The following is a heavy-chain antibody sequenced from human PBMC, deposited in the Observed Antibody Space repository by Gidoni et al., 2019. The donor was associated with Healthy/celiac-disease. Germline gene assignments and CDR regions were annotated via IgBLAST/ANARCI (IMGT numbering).Heavy chain of an antibody. CDR1: GFTFSSYA. V-gene: IGHV3-23*01. CDR2: ISGSGGST. J-gene: IGHJ4*02. Sequence: EVQLLESGGGLVQPGGSLRLSCAASGFTFSSYAISWVRQAPGKGLEWVSAISGSGGSTYYADSVKGRFTISRDNSKNTLYLQMNSLRAEDTAVYYCAKVVVRGVNYSGTGSYYFDYWGQGTLVTVSS. D-gene: IGHD3-10*01. CDR3: AKVVVRGVNYSGTGSYYFDY.